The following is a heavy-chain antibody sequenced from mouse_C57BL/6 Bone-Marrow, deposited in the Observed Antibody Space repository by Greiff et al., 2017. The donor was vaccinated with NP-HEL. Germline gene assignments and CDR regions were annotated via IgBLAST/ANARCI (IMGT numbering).Heavy chain of an antibody. CDR3: ASSSWYFDV. J-gene: IGHJ1*03. CDR1: GYTFTSYW. CDR2: IDPSDSYT. D-gene: IGHD1-3*01. Sequence: QVQLQQPGAELVRPGTSVKLSCKASGYTFTSYWMHWVKQRPGQGLEWIGVIDPSDSYTNYNQKFKGEATLTVDTSSSTAYMQLSSLTSEDSAVYYCASSSWYFDVWGTGTTVTVSS. V-gene: IGHV1-59*01.